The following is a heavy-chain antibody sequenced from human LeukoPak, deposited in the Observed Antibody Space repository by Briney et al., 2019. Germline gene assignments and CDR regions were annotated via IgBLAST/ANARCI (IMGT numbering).Heavy chain of an antibody. D-gene: IGHD2-2*01. CDR1: GGTLSSYA. J-gene: IGHJ6*02. CDR3: ATTAAHYYYGMDV. V-gene: IGHV1-69*04. CDR2: IIPILGIA. Sequence: ASVTVSCKASGGTLSSYAISWVRQAPGQGLEWMGRIIPILGIANYAQKFQGRVTITADKSTSTAYMELSSLRSEDTAVYYCATTAAHYYYGMDVWGQGTTVTVSS.